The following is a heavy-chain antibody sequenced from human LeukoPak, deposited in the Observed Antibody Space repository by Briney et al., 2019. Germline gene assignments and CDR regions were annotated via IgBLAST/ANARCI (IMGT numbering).Heavy chain of an antibody. J-gene: IGHJ4*02. D-gene: IGHD3-10*01. V-gene: IGHV4-34*01. CDR2: INHSGST. Sequence: SETLSLTCAVYGGSFSAYYWSWIRQPPGKGLEWIGEINHSGSTNYNPSLKSRVTISVDTSKNQFSLKLSSVTAADTAVYYCARRSDYYGSGSYGYFDYWGQGTLVTVSS. CDR1: GGSFSAYY. CDR3: ARRSDYYGSGSYGYFDY.